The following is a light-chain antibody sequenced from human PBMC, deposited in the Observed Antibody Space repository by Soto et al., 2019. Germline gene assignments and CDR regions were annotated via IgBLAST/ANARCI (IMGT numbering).Light chain of an antibody. CDR1: SSDVGGYNY. J-gene: IGLJ2*01. CDR2: EVS. CDR3: SSYTSTSLVV. Sequence: QSGLTQPASVSGSPGQSITISCTGTSSDVGGYNYVSWYQQHPGKAHKLMIYEVSHRPSGVSNRFSGSKSGNTASLTISRLQAEDEADYYCSSYTSTSLVVFGGGTKLTVL. V-gene: IGLV2-14*01.